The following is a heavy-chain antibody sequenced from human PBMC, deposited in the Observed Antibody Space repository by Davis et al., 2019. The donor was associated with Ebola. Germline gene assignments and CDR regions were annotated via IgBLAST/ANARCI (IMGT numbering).Heavy chain of an antibody. D-gene: IGHD1-26*01. Sequence: GESLKISCAASGFTFSSYIMHWVRQAPGKGLEWVAVISYAGSKKYYAESVKGRISISRDNSKNTVYLQVNSLISEDTAVYYCAREGGGSYYYSGMDVWGQGTTVTVSS. CDR2: ISYAGSKK. CDR1: GFTFSSYI. V-gene: IGHV3-30*04. CDR3: AREGGGSYYYSGMDV. J-gene: IGHJ6*02.